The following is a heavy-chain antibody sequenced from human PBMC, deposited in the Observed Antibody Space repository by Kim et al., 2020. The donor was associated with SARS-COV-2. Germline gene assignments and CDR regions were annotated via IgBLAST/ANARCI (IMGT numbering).Heavy chain of an antibody. Sequence: GGSLRLSCAASGFTFSGSAMHWVRQASGKGLEWVGRIRSKANSYATAYAASVKGRFTISRDDSKTTAYLQLNSLKTEDTAVYYCTRVSGTTLVLWDAFDIWGQGTMVTVSS. CDR3: TRVSGTTLVLWDAFDI. V-gene: IGHV3-73*01. D-gene: IGHD1-1*01. CDR1: GFTFSGSA. CDR2: IRSKANSYAT. J-gene: IGHJ3*02.